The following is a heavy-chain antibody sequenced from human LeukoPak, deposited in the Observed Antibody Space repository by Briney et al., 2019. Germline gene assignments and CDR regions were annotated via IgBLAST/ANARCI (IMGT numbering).Heavy chain of an antibody. D-gene: IGHD2-15*01. Sequence: GGSLRLSCEASGFTSDDYGMSWVRQAPGKGLEWVCDINWNGASTACTDSVKGRFTISRDNDKNSLYLQMNSLRAEDTAVYYCAGSGFDYWGQGTLVTVSS. J-gene: IGHJ4*02. CDR3: AGSGFDY. CDR1: GFTSDDYG. CDR2: INWNGAST. V-gene: IGHV3-20*04.